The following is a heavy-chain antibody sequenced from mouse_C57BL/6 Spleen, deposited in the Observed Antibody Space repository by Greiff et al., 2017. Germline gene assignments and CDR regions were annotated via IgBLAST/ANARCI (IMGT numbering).Heavy chain of an antibody. V-gene: IGHV1-82*01. Sequence: VQLQESGPELVKPGASVKISCKASGYAFSSSWMNWVKQRPGKGLEWIGRIYPGDGDTNYNGKFKGKATLTADKSSSTAYMQLSSLTSEDSAVFFCARSISEAYWGQGTLVTVSA. CDR1: GYAFSSSW. CDR2: IYPGDGDT. D-gene: IGHD2-3*01. J-gene: IGHJ3*01. CDR3: ARSISEAY.